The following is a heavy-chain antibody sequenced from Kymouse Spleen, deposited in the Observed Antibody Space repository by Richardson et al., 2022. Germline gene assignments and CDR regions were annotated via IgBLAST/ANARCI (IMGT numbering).Heavy chain of an antibody. CDR1: GFTFSSYG. D-gene: IGHD3-9*01. V-gene: IGHV3-33*01. Sequence: QVQLVESGGGVVQPGRSLRLSCAASGFTFSSYGMHWVRQAPGKGLEWVAVIWYDGSNKYYADSVKGRFTISRDNSKNTLYLQMNSLRAEDTAVYYCARADILTGYHDAFDIWGQGTMVTVSS. CDR3: ARADILTGYHDAFDI. CDR2: IWYDGSNK. J-gene: IGHJ3*02.